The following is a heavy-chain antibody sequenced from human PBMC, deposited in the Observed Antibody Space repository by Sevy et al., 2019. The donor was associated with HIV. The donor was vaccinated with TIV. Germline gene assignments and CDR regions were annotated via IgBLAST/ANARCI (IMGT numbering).Heavy chain of an antibody. CDR2: IWYDGSNK. V-gene: IGHV3-33*01. D-gene: IGHD3-10*01. CDR3: ARETGSSHFDY. Sequence: GGSLRLSCAASGFTFSKYGMHWVRQAPDKGLEWVALIWYDGSNKYYADSVKGRFTISRDNSKNTLYLQMNSLRAEDTAVYYCARETGSSHFDYWGQGTLVTVSS. J-gene: IGHJ4*02. CDR1: GFTFSKYG.